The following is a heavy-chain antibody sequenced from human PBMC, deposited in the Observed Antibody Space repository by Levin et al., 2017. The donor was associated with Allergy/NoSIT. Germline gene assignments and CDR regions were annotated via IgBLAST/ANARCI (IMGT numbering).Heavy chain of an antibody. Sequence: ASVKVSCKASGYTFSTYDITWVRQATGQGLEGVGWMNPNSGNTGYAQRFQGRVTMTRDTSISTAYMELSSLTSEDTAVYYCARAVRNQLVSDVWGHGTTVSVSS. J-gene: IGHJ6*02. V-gene: IGHV1-8*01. CDR3: ARAVRNQLVSDV. CDR1: GYTFSTYD. D-gene: IGHD2-2*01. CDR2: MNPNSGNT.